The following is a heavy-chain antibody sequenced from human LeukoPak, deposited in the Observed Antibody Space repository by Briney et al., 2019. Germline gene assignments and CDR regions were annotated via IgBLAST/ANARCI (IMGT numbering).Heavy chain of an antibody. V-gene: IGHV1-18*01. CDR2: ISAYNGNT. J-gene: IGHJ3*02. D-gene: IGHD6-13*01. CDR1: GYTFTSYG. CDR3: ARDIAAAGSLGAFDI. Sequence: ASVKVSRKASGYTFTSYGISWVRQAPGQGLEWMGWISAYNGNTNYAQKLQGRVTMTSDTSTSTAYMELRSLRSDDTAVYYCARDIAAAGSLGAFDIWGQGTMVTVSS.